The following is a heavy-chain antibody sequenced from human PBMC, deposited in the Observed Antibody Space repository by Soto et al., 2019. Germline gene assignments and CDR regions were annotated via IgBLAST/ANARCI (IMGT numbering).Heavy chain of an antibody. CDR2: IYYSGST. CDR1: GGSISSYY. J-gene: IGHJ5*01. Sequence: PSETLSLTCTVSGGSISSYYWSWIRQPPGKGLEWIGYIYYSGSTNYNPSLKSRVTISVDTSKNQFSLKLSSVTPDDTAVYYCARLIGDSWLDSWGKGTLVTVSS. V-gene: IGHV4-59*08. CDR3: ARLIGDSWLDS.